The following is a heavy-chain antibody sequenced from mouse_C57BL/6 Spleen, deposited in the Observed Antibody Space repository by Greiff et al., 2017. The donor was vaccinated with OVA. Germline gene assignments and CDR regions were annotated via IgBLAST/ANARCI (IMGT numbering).Heavy chain of an antibody. CDR1: GYTFTSYG. J-gene: IGHJ4*01. CDR3: AREGDYGNYGYAMDY. D-gene: IGHD2-1*01. CDR2: IYPRSGNT. V-gene: IGHV1-81*01. Sequence: QVQLQQSGAELARPGASVKLSCKASGYTFTSYGISWVKQSTGQGLEWIGEIYPRSGNTYYNEKFKGKATLTADKSSSTAYMELRSLTSEDSAVYFCAREGDYGNYGYAMDYWGQGTSVTVSS.